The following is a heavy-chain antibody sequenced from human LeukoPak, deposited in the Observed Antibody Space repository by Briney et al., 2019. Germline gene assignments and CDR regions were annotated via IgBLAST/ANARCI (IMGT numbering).Heavy chain of an antibody. CDR1: GFTFSNYA. D-gene: IGHD4-17*01. J-gene: IGHJ1*01. CDR3: AKEIYGDPTGGRFQH. V-gene: IGHV3-23*01. CDR2: ISGSGGST. Sequence: GGSLRLSCAASGFTFSNYAMSWVRQAPGKGLEWVSVISGSGGSTYYADSVEGRFTVSRHNSKNTLYLQMNSLRAEDTAVFYCAKEIYGDPTGGRFQHWGQGTLVTVSS.